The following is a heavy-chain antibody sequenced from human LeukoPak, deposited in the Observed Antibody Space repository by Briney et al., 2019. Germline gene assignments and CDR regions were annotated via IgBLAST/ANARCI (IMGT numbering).Heavy chain of an antibody. CDR1: GSNFTSYW. Sequence: GGSPQISCQGSGSNFTSYWIGWVRPLPGEGVGWMASIYPGGSDTIYNPSFQGQVTISADKSIDTAYLHWGSLKDSDTAMYYCAIAGDSSTSCYRCFGYWGQGTLVTVS. CDR3: AIAGDSSTSCYRCFGY. CDR2: IYPGGSDT. D-gene: IGHD2-2*02. V-gene: IGHV5-51*01. J-gene: IGHJ4*02.